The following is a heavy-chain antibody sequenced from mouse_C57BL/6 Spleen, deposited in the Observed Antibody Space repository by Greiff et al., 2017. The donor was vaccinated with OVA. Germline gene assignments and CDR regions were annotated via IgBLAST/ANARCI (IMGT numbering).Heavy chain of an antibody. CDR1: GYAFSSSW. Sequence: VKLMESGPELVKPGASVKISCKASGYAFSSSWMNWVKQRPGKGLEWIGRIYPGDGDTNYNGKFKGKATLTADKSSSTAYMQRSSLTSEDSAVYFCANDYDSAWFAYWGQGTLVTGSA. D-gene: IGHD2-4*01. J-gene: IGHJ3*01. CDR3: ANDYDSAWFAY. CDR2: IYPGDGDT. V-gene: IGHV1-82*01.